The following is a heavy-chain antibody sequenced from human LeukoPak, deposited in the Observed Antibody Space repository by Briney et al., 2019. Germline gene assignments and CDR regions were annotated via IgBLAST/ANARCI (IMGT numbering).Heavy chain of an antibody. Sequence: SETLSLTCAVYGGSFSGYYWSWIRQPPGKGLEWIGEINHSGSTNYNPSLKSRVTISVDTSKNQFSLKLSSVTAADTAVYYCARPYYYDSSGYRSGAFDIWGQGTMVTVSS. CDR1: GGSFSGYY. CDR3: ARPYYYDSSGYRSGAFDI. J-gene: IGHJ3*02. D-gene: IGHD3-22*01. CDR2: INHSGST. V-gene: IGHV4-34*01.